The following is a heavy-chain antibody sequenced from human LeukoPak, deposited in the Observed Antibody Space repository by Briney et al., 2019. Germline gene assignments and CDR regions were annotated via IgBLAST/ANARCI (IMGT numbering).Heavy chain of an antibody. D-gene: IGHD3-22*01. CDR3: ANYDSRGLGLDY. V-gene: IGHV3-7*01. J-gene: IGHJ4*02. CDR1: GFTFSRYW. CDR2: IKQDGSEK. Sequence: GGSLRLSCAASGFTFSRYWMHWVRQAPGKGLEWVATIKQDGSEKYYVDSVKGRFTFSRDNAKNSLYLQMSSLRAEDTAVYYCANYDSRGLGLDYWGQGTLVTVSS.